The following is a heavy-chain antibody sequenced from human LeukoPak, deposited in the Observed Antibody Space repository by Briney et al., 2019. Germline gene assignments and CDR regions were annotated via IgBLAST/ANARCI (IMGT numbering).Heavy chain of an antibody. V-gene: IGHV4-34*01. CDR2: INHSGST. CDR3: ARGRVYARKTKGGMDV. J-gene: IGHJ6*02. D-gene: IGHD2-8*01. CDR1: GGSFSGYY. Sequence: SETLSLTCAVYGGSFSGYYWSWIRQPPGKGLEWIGEINHSGSTNYQHSLKSRVTISVDKSKNQFSLKLSTVTGADTAVSYCARGRVYARKTKGGMDVWGQGTPVTVSS.